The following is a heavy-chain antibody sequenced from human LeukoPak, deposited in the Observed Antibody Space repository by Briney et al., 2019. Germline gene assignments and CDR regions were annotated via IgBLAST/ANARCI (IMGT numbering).Heavy chain of an antibody. CDR2: INPNSGGT. D-gene: IGHD5-12*01. CDR1: GYTFTGYY. V-gene: IGHV1-2*04. J-gene: IGHJ4*02. Sequence: PWASVKVSCKASGYTFTGYYMHWVRQAPGQGLEWMGWINPNSGGTNYAQKFQGWVTMTRDTSISTAYMELSRLRSDDTAVYYCARALAGLGYSGYDAPGDYWGQGTLVTVSS. CDR3: ARALAGLGYSGYDAPGDY.